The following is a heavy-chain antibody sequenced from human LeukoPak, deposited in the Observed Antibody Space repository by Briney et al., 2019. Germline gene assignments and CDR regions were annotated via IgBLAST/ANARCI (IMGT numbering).Heavy chain of an antibody. CDR2: INTNTRNP. V-gene: IGHV7-4-1*02. CDR1: GYTFTSYA. CDR3: ARESPDWSIDAFDI. J-gene: IGHJ3*02. D-gene: IGHD3-9*01. Sequence: ASVKVSCKASGYTFTSYAMNWVRQAPGQGLEWMGWINTNTRNPTYAQGFTGRFVFSLDTSVSTAYLQISSLKAEDIAVYYCARESPDWSIDAFDIWGQGTMVTVSS.